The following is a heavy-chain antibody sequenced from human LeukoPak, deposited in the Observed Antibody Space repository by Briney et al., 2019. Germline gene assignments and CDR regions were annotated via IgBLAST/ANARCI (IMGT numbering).Heavy chain of an antibody. CDR1: GGSISSSSYY. CDR2: IYYSGST. CDR3: ARQGFIFSHWFDP. D-gene: IGHD3-16*02. V-gene: IGHV4-39*01. J-gene: IGHJ5*02. Sequence: PSETLSLTCTVCGGSISSSSYYWGWIRQPPGKGLEWIGSIYYSGSTYYNPSLKSRVTISVDTSKNQFSLKLSSVTAADTAVYYCARQGFIFSHWFDPWGQGTLVTVSS.